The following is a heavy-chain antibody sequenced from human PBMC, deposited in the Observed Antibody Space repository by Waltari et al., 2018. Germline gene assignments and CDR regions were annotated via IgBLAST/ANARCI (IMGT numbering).Heavy chain of an antibody. Sequence: QLQLQESGPGLVKPSETLSLTCTVSGGSISSSSYYWGWIRQPPGKGLEWIGSIYYSGSTYYNPSRKSRVTISVDTSKNQFSLKLSSVTAADTAVYYCARVLSWNYRFAFDIWGQGTMVTVSS. J-gene: IGHJ3*02. CDR1: GGSISSSSYY. CDR3: ARVLSWNYRFAFDI. D-gene: IGHD1-7*01. CDR2: IYYSGST. V-gene: IGHV4-39*07.